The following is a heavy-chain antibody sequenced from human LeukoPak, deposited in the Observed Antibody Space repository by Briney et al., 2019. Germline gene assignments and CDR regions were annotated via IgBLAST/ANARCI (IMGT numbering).Heavy chain of an antibody. CDR1: GGSISSGDYY. Sequence: SETLSLTCTVSGGSISSGDYYWSWIRQPPGKGLERVGYMYYSGSTYYNPSLKSRVTISVDTSKNQFSLQLSSVTAADTAVYYCARPYYYDSRIDPWGQGTLVTVSS. CDR3: ARPYYYDSRIDP. CDR2: MYYSGST. V-gene: IGHV4-30-4*01. J-gene: IGHJ5*02. D-gene: IGHD3-22*01.